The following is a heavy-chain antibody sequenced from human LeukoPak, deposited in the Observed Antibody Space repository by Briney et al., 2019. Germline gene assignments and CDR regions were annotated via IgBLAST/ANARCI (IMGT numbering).Heavy chain of an antibody. CDR3: AKATSGWSPPDY. D-gene: IGHD6-19*01. CDR1: XXXFSNYP. V-gene: IGHV3-23*01. Sequence: LSCXXSXXXFSNYPMXWVRQAPGKGLEWVSGISGTSGSTYYADSVKGRFTISTDNSNNPLYLLMNSLRAADTAVYYCAKATSGWSPPDYWGXXT. J-gene: IGHJ4*02. CDR2: ISGTSGST.